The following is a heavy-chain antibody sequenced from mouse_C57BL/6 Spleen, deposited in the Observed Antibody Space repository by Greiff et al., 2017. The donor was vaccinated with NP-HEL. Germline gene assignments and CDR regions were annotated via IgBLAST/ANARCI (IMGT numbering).Heavy chain of an antibody. J-gene: IGHJ3*01. CDR2: IDPENGDT. V-gene: IGHV14-4*01. CDR1: GFNIKDDY. D-gene: IGHD4-1*01. CDR3: TTWDY. Sequence: EVHLVESGAELVRPGASVKLSCTASGFNIKDDYMHWVKQRPEQGLEWIGWIDPENGDTEYASKFQGKATITADTSSNTAYLQLSSLTSEDTAVYYCTTWDYWGQGTLVTVSA.